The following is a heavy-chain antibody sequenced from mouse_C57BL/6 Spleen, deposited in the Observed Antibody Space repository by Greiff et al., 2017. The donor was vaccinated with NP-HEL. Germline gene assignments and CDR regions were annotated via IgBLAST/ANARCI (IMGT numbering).Heavy chain of an antibody. J-gene: IGHJ4*01. CDR2: IRSNSSNYAT. Sequence: GGGLVQPTGSLKLSCAASGFTFNTYAMHWVRQAPGKGLEWVARIRSNSSNYATYYADSVKDRFTISRDDSQSMLYLQMNNLKTEDTAMYYCVRGSTIVTHYAMDYWGQGTSVTVSS. CDR1: GFTFNTYA. D-gene: IGHD2-5*01. CDR3: VRGSTIVTHYAMDY. V-gene: IGHV10-3*01.